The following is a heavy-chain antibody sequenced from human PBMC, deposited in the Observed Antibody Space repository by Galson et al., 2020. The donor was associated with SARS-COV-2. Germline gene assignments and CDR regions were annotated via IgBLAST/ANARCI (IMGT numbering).Heavy chain of an antibody. CDR2: ISAYNGNT. D-gene: IGHD1-26*01. Sequence: ASVKVSCKASGYTFTSYGISWVRQAPGQGLEWMGWISAYNGNTNYAQKLQGRVTMTTDTSTSTAYMELRSLRSDDTAVYYCARDGGQSGSSFNYYYYYGMDVWGQGTTVTVSS. J-gene: IGHJ6*02. CDR3: ARDGGQSGSSFNYYYYYGMDV. V-gene: IGHV1-18*04. CDR1: GYTFTSYG.